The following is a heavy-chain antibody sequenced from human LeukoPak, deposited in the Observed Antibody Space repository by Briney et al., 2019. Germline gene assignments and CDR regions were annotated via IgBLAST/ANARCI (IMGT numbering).Heavy chain of an antibody. Sequence: VASVKVSCKASGYTFTGYYMHWVRQAPGQGLEWMGWINPNSGGTNYAQKFQGRVTMTRDTSISTAYMELSRLRSDDTAVYYCARALPRTQQLVRSGNYYYYGLDVWGRGTTVTVSS. CDR1: GYTFTGYY. D-gene: IGHD6-13*01. CDR2: INPNSGGT. V-gene: IGHV1-2*02. J-gene: IGHJ6*02. CDR3: ARALPRTQQLVRSGNYYYYGLDV.